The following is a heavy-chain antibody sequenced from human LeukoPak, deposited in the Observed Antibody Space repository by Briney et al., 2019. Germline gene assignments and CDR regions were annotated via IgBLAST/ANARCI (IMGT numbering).Heavy chain of an antibody. V-gene: IGHV1-69*06. CDR1: GGTFSSYA. D-gene: IGHD1-26*01. CDR2: IIPIFGTV. J-gene: IGHJ4*02. CDR3: ARGAEREWEQLRY. Sequence: SVKVSCKASGGTFSSYAISWVRQAPGQGLEWMGGIIPIFGTVNYAQKFQGRVTITADNSTSTAYMELSSLRSEDTAVYYCARGAEREWEQLRYWGQGTLVTVSS.